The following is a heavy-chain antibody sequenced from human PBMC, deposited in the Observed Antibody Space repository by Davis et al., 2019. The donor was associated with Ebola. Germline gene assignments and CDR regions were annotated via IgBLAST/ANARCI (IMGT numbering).Heavy chain of an antibody. CDR2: IYKSGKT. J-gene: IGHJ5*02. CDR1: RGSISSGDYY. V-gene: IGHV4-30-4*01. Sequence: MPSETLSLTCTVSRGSISSGDYYWSWTRQAPGKGLEWIGYIYKSGKTYFNPSLESRVTMSVDTSKNQFSLKLSSVTAADTAVYYCARSGGHNWFDPWGQGTLVTVSS. CDR3: ARSGGHNWFDP. D-gene: IGHD3-16*01.